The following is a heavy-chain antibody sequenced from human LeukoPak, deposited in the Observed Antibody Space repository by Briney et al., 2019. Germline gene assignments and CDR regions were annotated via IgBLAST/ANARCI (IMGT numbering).Heavy chain of an antibody. D-gene: IGHD3-10*01. Sequence: PSETLSLTCAVPDESFNDYYWSWIRQSPGKGLEWIGEINHGGTTNYNPSLKSRVTISVDTSKNHVSLNLTSVNAADTAVYYCAGEEASQKFDAFDICGQGTMVAVS. CDR3: AGEEASQKFDAFDI. J-gene: IGHJ3*02. CDR1: DESFNDYY. CDR2: INHGGTT. V-gene: IGHV4-34*01.